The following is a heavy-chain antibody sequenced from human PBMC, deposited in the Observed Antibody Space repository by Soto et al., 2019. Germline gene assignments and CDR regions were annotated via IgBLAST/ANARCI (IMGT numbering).Heavy chain of an antibody. CDR2: MNPNSGNT. CDR3: ARGGPNCSSTSCYAIYYYYYYMDV. V-gene: IGHV1-8*01. Sequence: ASVKVSCKASGYTFTSYDINWVRQATGQGLEWMGWMNPNSGNTGYAQKFQGRVTMTRNTSISTAYMELSSLRSEDTAVYYCARGGPNCSSTSCYAIYYYYYYMDVWGKGTTVTVSS. J-gene: IGHJ6*03. CDR1: GYTFTSYD. D-gene: IGHD2-2*01.